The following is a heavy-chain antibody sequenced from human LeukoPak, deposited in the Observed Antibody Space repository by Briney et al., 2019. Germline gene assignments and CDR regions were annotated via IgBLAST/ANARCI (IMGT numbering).Heavy chain of an antibody. V-gene: IGHV3-30*01. CDR2: ISYDGSNK. J-gene: IGHJ6*02. D-gene: IGHD6-13*01. Sequence: GGSLRLSCAASGFTFSSYAMHWVRQAPGKGLEWVAVISYDGSNKYYADSVKGRFTISRDNSKNTLYLQMNSLRAEDTAVYYCARDEIAAAGTSYYYCGMDVWGQGTTVTVSS. CDR1: GFTFSSYA. CDR3: ARDEIAAAGTSYYYCGMDV.